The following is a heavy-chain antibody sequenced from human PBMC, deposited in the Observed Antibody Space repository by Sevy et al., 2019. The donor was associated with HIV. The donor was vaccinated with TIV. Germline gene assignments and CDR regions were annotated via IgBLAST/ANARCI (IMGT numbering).Heavy chain of an antibody. Sequence: GGSLRLSCAASGFTFSSYAMHWVCQAPGKGLEWVAVISYDGSNKYYADSVKGRFTISRDNSKNTLYLQMNSLRAEDTAVYYCAREREQWLVDRGAFDIWGQGTMVTVSS. J-gene: IGHJ3*02. CDR3: AREREQWLVDRGAFDI. CDR1: GFTFSSYA. CDR2: ISYDGSNK. V-gene: IGHV3-30-3*01. D-gene: IGHD6-19*01.